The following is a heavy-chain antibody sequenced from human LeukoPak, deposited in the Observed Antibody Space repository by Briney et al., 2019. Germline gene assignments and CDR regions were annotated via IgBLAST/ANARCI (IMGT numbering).Heavy chain of an antibody. D-gene: IGHD3-22*01. CDR3: ARGANYYDSSGYSATFDY. Sequence: SSETLSLTCAVYGGSFSGYSWSWIRQPPGKGLEWIVEINHSGSTKNSPSLKSRVTISVDTSKNQFSLELRSVTAADTAVYYCARGANYYDSSGYSATFDYWGQGTLVTVSS. CDR2: INHSGST. CDR1: GGSFSGYS. J-gene: IGHJ4*02. V-gene: IGHV4-34*01.